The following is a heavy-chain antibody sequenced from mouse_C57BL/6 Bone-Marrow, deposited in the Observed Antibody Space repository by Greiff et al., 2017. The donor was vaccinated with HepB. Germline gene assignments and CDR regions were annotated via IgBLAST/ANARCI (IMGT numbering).Heavy chain of an antibody. Sequence: EVKLVESGGDLVKPGGSLKLSCAASGFTFSSYGMSWVRQTPDKRLEWVATISSGGSYTYYPDSVKGRFTISRDNAKNTLYLQMSSLKSEDTAMYYCATYYYGSRGYFDVGGTGTTVTVSS. CDR3: ATYYYGSRGYFDV. D-gene: IGHD1-1*01. CDR1: GFTFSSYG. CDR2: ISSGGSYT. V-gene: IGHV5-6*02. J-gene: IGHJ1*03.